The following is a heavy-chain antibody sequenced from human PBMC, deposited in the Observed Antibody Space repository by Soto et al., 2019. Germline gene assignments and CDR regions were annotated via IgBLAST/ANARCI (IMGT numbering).Heavy chain of an antibody. Sequence: QVQLQESGPGLVKPSQTLSLTCTVSGGSVSSADDYWSWIRQHPGKGLEWIGYVYYSGSTYYNPTLKSRVTISVETSKNQFSLRLNSVTAADTAVYFCARDEGLFGGRFDYWGQGTLVTVSS. J-gene: IGHJ4*02. CDR1: GGSVSSADDY. CDR3: ARDEGLFGGRFDY. V-gene: IGHV4-31*03. CDR2: VYYSGST. D-gene: IGHD3-16*01.